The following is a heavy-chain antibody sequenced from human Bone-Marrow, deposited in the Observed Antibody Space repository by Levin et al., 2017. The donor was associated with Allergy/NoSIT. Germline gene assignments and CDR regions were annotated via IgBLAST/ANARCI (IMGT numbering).Heavy chain of an antibody. CDR2: MSYGGNT. D-gene: IGHD6-25*01. V-gene: IGHV4-59*08. J-gene: IGHJ4*02. CDR1: GGSITTHY. Sequence: PGGSLRLSCTVSGGSITTHYWSWIRQPPGKGLEWIGYMSYGGNTNYNPSLTSRVSISGDASENQISLILSSVTASDTAVYYCARRRAAFPSTYYLDYWGPGTLVTVSS. CDR3: ARRRAAFPSTYYLDY.